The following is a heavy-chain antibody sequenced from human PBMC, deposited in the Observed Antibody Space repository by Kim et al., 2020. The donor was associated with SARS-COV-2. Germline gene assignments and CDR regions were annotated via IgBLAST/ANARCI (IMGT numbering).Heavy chain of an antibody. CDR2: MNPNSGNT. CDR1: GYTFTSYD. CDR3: ARSRLRCSGGSCYPIPGY. D-gene: IGHD2-15*01. Sequence: ASVKVSCKASGYTFTSYDINWVRQATGQGLEWMGWMNPNSGNTGYAQKFQGRVTMTRNTSISTAYMELSSLRSEDTAVYYCARSRLRCSGGSCYPIPGYWGQGTLVTVSS. J-gene: IGHJ4*02. V-gene: IGHV1-8*01.